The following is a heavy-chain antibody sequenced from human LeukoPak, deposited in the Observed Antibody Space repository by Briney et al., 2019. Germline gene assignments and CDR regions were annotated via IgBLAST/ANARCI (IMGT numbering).Heavy chain of an antibody. CDR3: ARQDYDFWSHPRAYYMDV. CDR1: GYSFTSYW. V-gene: IGHV5-51*01. CDR2: IYPGDSDT. J-gene: IGHJ6*03. Sequence: GESLKISCKGSGYSFTSYWIGWVRQMPGKGLDWMGIIYPGDSDTRYSPSFQGQVTISADKSISTAYLQWSSLKASDTAMYYCARQDYDFWSHPRAYYMDVWGKGTTVTVSS. D-gene: IGHD3-3*01.